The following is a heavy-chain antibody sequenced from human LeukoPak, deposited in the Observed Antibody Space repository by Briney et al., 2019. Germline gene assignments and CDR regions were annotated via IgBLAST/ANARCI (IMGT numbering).Heavy chain of an antibody. CDR2: IYYNGSGST. CDR3: ARYRAFDI. J-gene: IGHJ3*02. V-gene: IGHV4-59*01. CDR1: GDSISAYY. Sequence: SETLSLTCTVSGDSISAYYWNWIRQFPGKGLEWIGCIYYNGSGSTNYNPSLKSRVTISIDTSMNRFSLNLNSVTAADTAVYYCARYRAFDIWGQGTMVTVSS.